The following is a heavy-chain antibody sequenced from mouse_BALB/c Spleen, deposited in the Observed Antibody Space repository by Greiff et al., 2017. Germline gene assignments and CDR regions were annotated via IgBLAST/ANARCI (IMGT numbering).Heavy chain of an antibody. Sequence: QVQLQQSGPGLVAPSQSLSITCTVSGFSLTSYGVHWVRQPPGKGLEWLGVIWAGGSTNYNSALMSRLSISKDNSKSQVFLKMNSLQTDDTAMYYCARDYGGDYYAMDYWGQGTSVTVSS. J-gene: IGHJ4*01. CDR3: ARDYGGDYYAMDY. CDR2: IWAGGST. V-gene: IGHV2-9*02. D-gene: IGHD1-1*01. CDR1: GFSLTSYG.